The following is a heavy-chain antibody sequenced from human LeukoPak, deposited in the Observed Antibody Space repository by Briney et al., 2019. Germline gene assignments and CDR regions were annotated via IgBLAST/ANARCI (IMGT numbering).Heavy chain of an antibody. V-gene: IGHV4-39*07. Sequence: SETLSLTCTVSGGSISSSSHYWGWIRQPPGKGLEWIGSIYYSGSTYYNPSLKSRVTISVDTSKNQFSLKLSSVTAADTAVYYSARVGGESLDYFDYWGQGTLVTVSS. CDR2: IYYSGST. D-gene: IGHD4-17*01. CDR1: GGSISSSSHY. J-gene: IGHJ4*02. CDR3: ARVGGESLDYFDY.